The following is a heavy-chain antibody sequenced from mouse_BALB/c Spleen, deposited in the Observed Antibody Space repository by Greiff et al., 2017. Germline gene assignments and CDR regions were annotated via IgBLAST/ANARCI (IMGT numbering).Heavy chain of an antibody. V-gene: IGHV1S81*02. CDR2: INPSNGGT. D-gene: IGHD6-1*01. Sequence: QVQLQQPGAELVKPGASVKLSCKASGYTFTSYYMYWVKQRPGQGLEWIGGINPSNGGTNFNEKFKSKATLTVDKSSSTAYMQLSSLTSEDSAVYYCTREETTKGAMDYWGQGTSVTVSS. CDR1: GYTFTSYY. J-gene: IGHJ4*01. CDR3: TREETTKGAMDY.